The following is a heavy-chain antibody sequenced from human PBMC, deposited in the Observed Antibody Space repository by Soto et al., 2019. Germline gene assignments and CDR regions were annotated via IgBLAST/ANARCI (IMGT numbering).Heavy chain of an antibody. V-gene: IGHV5-10-1*01. Sequence: GESLTMSCQFSGYSFAGYWFSLVRQMPWKGLEWMGRIDPSVSYTNYSPSFQGHVTISADKSISTAYLQWSSLKASDTAMYYCAFPYNSRGHGMDVWGQGTTVTVSS. CDR1: GYSFAGYW. D-gene: IGHD6-13*01. CDR2: IDPSVSYT. J-gene: IGHJ6*02. CDR3: AFPYNSRGHGMDV.